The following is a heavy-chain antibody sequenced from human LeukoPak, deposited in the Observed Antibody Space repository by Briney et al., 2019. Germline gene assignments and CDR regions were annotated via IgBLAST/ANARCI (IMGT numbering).Heavy chain of an antibody. CDR3: ARERGYCSSTSCYTPGY. J-gene: IGHJ4*02. D-gene: IGHD2-2*02. Sequence: GGSLRLSCAASGFTVSSNYMSWVRQAPGKGLEWVSVIYSGGSTYYADSVKGRFTISRDNAKNSLYLQMNSLRAEDTAVYYCARERGYCSSTSCYTPGYWGQGTLVTVSS. CDR2: IYSGGST. V-gene: IGHV3-53*01. CDR1: GFTVSSNY.